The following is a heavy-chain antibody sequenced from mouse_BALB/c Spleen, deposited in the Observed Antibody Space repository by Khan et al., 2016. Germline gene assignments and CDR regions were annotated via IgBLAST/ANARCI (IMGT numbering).Heavy chain of an antibody. J-gene: IGHJ2*01. CDR1: GFTFSSYA. CDR2: ISSGGSS. V-gene: IGHV5-6-5*01. Sequence: EVELVESGGGLVKPGGSLKLSCAASGFTFSSYAMSWVRQTPEKRLEWVASISSGGSSFYPAILKGRFTISRDNARNILYLQMSSLRSEDTAMYYGASKVYYFDYWGQGTTLTVSS. CDR3: ASKVYYFDY.